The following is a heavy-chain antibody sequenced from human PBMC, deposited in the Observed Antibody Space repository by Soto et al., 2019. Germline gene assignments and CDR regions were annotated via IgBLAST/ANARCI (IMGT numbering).Heavy chain of an antibody. Sequence: ASVKVSCKASGYTFTSYGIHWVRQAPGQRLEWMGWINAANGDTKYSPKCQGRVTITRDTSASTAYMELSSLRSEDTAAYYCVRRHVPATCIDWFDPWGQGTLGTVSS. CDR1: GYTFTSYG. CDR3: VRRHVPATCIDWFDP. D-gene: IGHD2-15*01. CDR2: INAANGDT. V-gene: IGHV1-3*01. J-gene: IGHJ5*02.